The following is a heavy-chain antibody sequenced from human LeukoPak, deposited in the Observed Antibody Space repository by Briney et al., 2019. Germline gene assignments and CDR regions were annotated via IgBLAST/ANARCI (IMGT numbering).Heavy chain of an antibody. CDR3: AKGIAAAGVGNWFDP. D-gene: IGHD6-13*01. CDR1: GFTFSSYG. CDR2: ISGSGGST. J-gene: IGHJ5*02. V-gene: IGHV3-23*01. Sequence: PGGSLRLSCAASGFTFSSYGMSWVRQAPGKGLEWVSAISGSGGSTYYADSVKGRFTISRDNSKNTLYLQMNSLRAEDTAVYYCAKGIAAAGVGNWFDPWGQGTLVTVSS.